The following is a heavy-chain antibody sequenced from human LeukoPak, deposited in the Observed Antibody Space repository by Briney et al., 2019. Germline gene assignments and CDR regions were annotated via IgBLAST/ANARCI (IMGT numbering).Heavy chain of an antibody. D-gene: IGHD3-22*01. CDR2: ISWNSGSI. CDR3: AKDIRPYYYDSSGYTLEH. J-gene: IGHJ1*01. CDR1: GFTLDDYA. V-gene: IGHV3-9*01. Sequence: GGSLRLSCAASGFTLDDYAMHWVRQAPGKGLEWVSGISWNSGSIGYADSVKGRFTISRDNAKNSLYLLMNSLRAEDTALYYCAKDIRPYYYDSSGYTLEHWGQGTLVTVSS.